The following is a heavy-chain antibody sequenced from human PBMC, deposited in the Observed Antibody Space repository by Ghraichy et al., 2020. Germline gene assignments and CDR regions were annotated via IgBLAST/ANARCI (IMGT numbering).Heavy chain of an antibody. CDR2: INHSGST. Sequence: SETLSLTCAVYGGSFSGYYWSWIRQPPGKGLEWIGEINHSGSTNYNPSLKSRVTISVDTSKNQFSLKLSSVTAADTAVYYCARGRGGAGDYFDYWGQGTLVTV. D-gene: IGHD3-16*01. CDR3: ARGRGGAGDYFDY. J-gene: IGHJ4*02. CDR1: GGSFSGYY. V-gene: IGHV4-34*01.